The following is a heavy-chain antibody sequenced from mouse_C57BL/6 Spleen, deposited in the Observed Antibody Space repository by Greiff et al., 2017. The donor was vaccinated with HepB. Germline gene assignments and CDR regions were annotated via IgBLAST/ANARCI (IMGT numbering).Heavy chain of an antibody. CDR3: ARWGVVATEYYFDY. Sequence: QVQLQQSGAELVKPGASVKISCKASGYAFSSYWMNWVKQRPGKGLEWIGQIYPGDGDTNYNGKFKGKATLTADKSSSTADMQLSSLTSEDSAVYFCARWGVVATEYYFDYWGQGTTLTVSS. CDR2: IYPGDGDT. J-gene: IGHJ2*01. CDR1: GYAFSSYW. D-gene: IGHD1-1*01. V-gene: IGHV1-80*01.